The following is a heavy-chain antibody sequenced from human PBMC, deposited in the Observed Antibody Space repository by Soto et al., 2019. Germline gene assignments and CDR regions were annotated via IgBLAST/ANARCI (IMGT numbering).Heavy chain of an antibody. CDR3: ARDSVEDWKDQGYYYGMDV. Sequence: SETLSLTCTVSGGSISSYYWSWIRQPAGKGLEWIGRIYTSGSTNYNPSLKSRVTMSVDTSKNQFSLKLSSVTAADTAVYYCARDSVEDWKDQGYYYGMDVWGRGTTVTVSS. V-gene: IGHV4-4*07. CDR2: IYTSGST. J-gene: IGHJ6*02. CDR1: GGSISSYY. D-gene: IGHD1-1*01.